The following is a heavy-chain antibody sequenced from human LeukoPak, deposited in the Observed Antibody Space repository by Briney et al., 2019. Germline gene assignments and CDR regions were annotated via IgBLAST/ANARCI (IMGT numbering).Heavy chain of an antibody. CDR3: VKERGQLKSFDI. Sequence: ASVKVSCKASGFIVNDYFMHWVRQAPGQGLEWMIYISPSGASGYAQKFRGRVTVTRDTSINTVYMVLTRLTFDDTATYFCVKERGQLKSFDIWGQGTMVTVSA. CDR1: GFIVNDYF. J-gene: IGHJ3*02. CDR2: ISPSGAS. V-gene: IGHV1-2*02. D-gene: IGHD6-13*01.